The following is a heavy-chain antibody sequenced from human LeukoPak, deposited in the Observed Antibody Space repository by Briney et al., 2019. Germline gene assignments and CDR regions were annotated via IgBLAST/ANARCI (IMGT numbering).Heavy chain of an antibody. V-gene: IGHV3-30-3*01. CDR3: AREINKWFDP. CDR2: ISSDGDDK. Sequence: PGISLRLSCAASGFTFSSYPMHWVRQAPGKGLEWVALISSDGDDKKYADSVKGRFTISRDNARSTLFLQLNSLRAEDTAVYYCAREINKWFDPWGQGTLVTVSS. J-gene: IGHJ5*02. CDR1: GFTFSSYP.